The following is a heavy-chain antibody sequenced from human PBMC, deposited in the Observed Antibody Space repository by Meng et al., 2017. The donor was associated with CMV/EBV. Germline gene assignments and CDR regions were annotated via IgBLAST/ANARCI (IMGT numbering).Heavy chain of an antibody. Sequence: QVEVQEAGPGPVKLTPSLPLTCTGGGGCMCSGNYYWSWFGRHPRKSREWIGYKYYSGRTSYNKSLQSRVTISVEKYTNHFSLKMSCVTAADTAVYYCGRDNRRGGVDYWGQGTLVTVSS. CDR3: GRDNRRGGVDY. V-gene: IGHV4-30-4*08. CDR2: KYYSGRT. J-gene: IGHJ4*02. CDR1: GGCMCSGNYY. D-gene: IGHD3-3*01.